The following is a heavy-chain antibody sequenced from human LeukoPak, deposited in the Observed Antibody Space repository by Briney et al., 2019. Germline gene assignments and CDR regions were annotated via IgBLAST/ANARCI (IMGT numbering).Heavy chain of an antibody. CDR3: ARVMVIWNYAFDP. CDR2: IYYSGST. Sequence: SETLSLTCTVSGGSISSYYWSWIRQPPGKGLEWIGYIYYSGSTNYNPSLKSRVTISVDTSKNQFSLKLSSVTAADTAVYYCARVMVIWNYAFDPWGQGTLVTVSS. V-gene: IGHV4-59*01. CDR1: GGSISSYY. J-gene: IGHJ5*02. D-gene: IGHD1-7*01.